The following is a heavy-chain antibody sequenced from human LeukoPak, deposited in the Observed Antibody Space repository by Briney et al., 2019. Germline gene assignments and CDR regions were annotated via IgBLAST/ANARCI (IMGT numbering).Heavy chain of an antibody. V-gene: IGHV3-74*01. CDR3: ARDQIYCTGGYCYFDY. D-gene: IGHD2-8*02. CDR2: INSDGSST. J-gene: IGHJ4*02. Sequence: GGFLRLSCAASGFTFSSYWMHWVRQAPGKGLVWVSRINSDGSSTSYADSVKGRFTISRDNAKNTLYLQMNSLRAEDTAVYYCARDQIYCTGGYCYFDYWGQGTLVTVSS. CDR1: GFTFSSYW.